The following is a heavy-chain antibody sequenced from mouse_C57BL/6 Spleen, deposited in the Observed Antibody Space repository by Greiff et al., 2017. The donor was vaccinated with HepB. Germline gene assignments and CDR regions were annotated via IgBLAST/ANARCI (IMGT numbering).Heavy chain of an antibody. Sequence: EVQLQESGEGLVKPGGSLKLSCAASGFTFSSYAMSWVRQTPEKRLEWVAYISSGGDYIYYADTVKGRFTISRDNARNTLYLQMSSLKSEDTAMYYCTRETYGSSYGAMDYWGQGTSVTVSS. CDR1: GFTFSSYA. V-gene: IGHV5-9-1*02. D-gene: IGHD1-1*01. CDR3: TRETYGSSYGAMDY. J-gene: IGHJ4*01. CDR2: ISSGGDYI.